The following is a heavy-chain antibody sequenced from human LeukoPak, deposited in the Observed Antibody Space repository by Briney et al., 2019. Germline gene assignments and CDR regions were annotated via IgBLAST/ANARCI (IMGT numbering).Heavy chain of an antibody. D-gene: IGHD3-9*01. CDR3: ARSDILTGYYNLDY. J-gene: IGHJ4*02. V-gene: IGHV1-8*01. CDR2: MNPNSGNT. CDR1: GYTFTSYD. Sequence: ASVKVSCKASGYTFTSYDINWVRQATGQGLEWMGWMNPNSGNTGYAQKFQGRVTMTRDTSTSTVYMELSSLRSEDTAIYYCARSDILTGYYNLDYWGQGTLVTVSS.